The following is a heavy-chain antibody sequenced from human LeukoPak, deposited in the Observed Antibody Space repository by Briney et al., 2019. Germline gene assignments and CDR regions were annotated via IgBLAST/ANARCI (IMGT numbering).Heavy chain of an antibody. D-gene: IGHD5-18*01. CDR1: GGSISSYY. J-gene: IGHJ3*02. CDR3: ARADLTAMPLDAFDI. Sequence: SETLSLTCAVSGGSISSYYWSWIRQPPGKGLEWIGYISHSGSTNYNPSLKSRVTISVDTSKNQFSLKLSSVTAADTAGYYCARADLTAMPLDAFDIWGQGTMVTVSS. V-gene: IGHV4-59*08. CDR2: ISHSGST.